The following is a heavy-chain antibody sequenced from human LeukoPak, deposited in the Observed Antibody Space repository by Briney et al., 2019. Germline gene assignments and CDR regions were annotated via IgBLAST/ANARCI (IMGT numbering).Heavy chain of an antibody. J-gene: IGHJ3*02. D-gene: IGHD3-22*01. V-gene: IGHV4-30-4*07. CDR3: ARVGYYDSSGARQDAFDI. Sequence: SETLSLTCAVSGGSISSGVYSWSWIRQPPGKGLEWIGYIYYSGSTYYNPSLKSRVTISVDTSKNQFSLRLSSVTAADTAVYYCARVGYYDSSGARQDAFDIWGQGTMVTVSS. CDR2: IYYSGST. CDR1: GGSISSGVYS.